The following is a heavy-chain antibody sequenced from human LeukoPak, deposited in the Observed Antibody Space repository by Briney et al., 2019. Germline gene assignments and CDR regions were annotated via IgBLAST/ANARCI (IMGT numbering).Heavy chain of an antibody. Sequence: SETLSLTCTVSGGSISSYYWSWIRQPPGKGLEWIGYIYYSGSTNYNPSLKSRVTISLVTSKNQFSLKLSSVTAADTAVYYCARGSGYSYSFTGRERTKSRLDYWGQGTLVTVSS. CDR3: ARGSGYSYSFTGRERTKSRLDY. J-gene: IGHJ4*02. V-gene: IGHV4-59*01. CDR1: GGSISSYY. D-gene: IGHD5-18*01. CDR2: IYYSGST.